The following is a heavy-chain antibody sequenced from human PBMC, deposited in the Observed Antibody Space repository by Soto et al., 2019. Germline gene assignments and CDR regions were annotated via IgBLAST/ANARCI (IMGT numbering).Heavy chain of an antibody. J-gene: IGHJ5*02. Sequence: QVQLVQSGAEVKKPGSSVKVSCKASGGTFSSYTISWVRQAPGQGLEWMGRIIPILGIANYAQKFQGRVTITADKYTSTAYMELSSLRSEDTAVYYCAREPVQRYCSSTSCYRWFDPWGQGTLVTVSS. D-gene: IGHD2-2*01. CDR1: GGTFSSYT. CDR2: IIPILGIA. V-gene: IGHV1-69*08. CDR3: AREPVQRYCSSTSCYRWFDP.